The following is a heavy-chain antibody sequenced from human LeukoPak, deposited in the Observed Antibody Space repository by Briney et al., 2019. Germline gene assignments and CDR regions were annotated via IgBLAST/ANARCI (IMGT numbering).Heavy chain of an antibody. CDR2: IYYSGST. D-gene: IGHD3-22*01. Sequence: SETLSLTCTVSGGSISGYSWSWIRQPPGKGLECIGYIYYSGSTNYNPSLKSRVTISSDTSMNQVSLKLSSVTAADTAVYYCARHIYDSGGYRIVYWGQGTLVTVSS. J-gene: IGHJ4*02. V-gene: IGHV4-59*08. CDR1: GGSISGYS. CDR3: ARHIYDSGGYRIVY.